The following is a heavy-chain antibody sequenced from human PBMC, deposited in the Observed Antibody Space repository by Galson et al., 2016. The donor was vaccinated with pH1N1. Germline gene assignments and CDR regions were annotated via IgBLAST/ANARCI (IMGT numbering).Heavy chain of an antibody. CDR1: GSSISSGYY. Sequence: ETLSLTCTVSGSSISSGYYWGWIRQPPGKGLEWIGSVFQSGSTYYNPSLKSRVTILLDTSKNQFSLKLNSVTAADTAVYYCATRMEGAALEYFQEWGQGTLVTVSS. CDR3: ATRMEGAALEYFQE. J-gene: IGHJ1*01. CDR2: VFQSGST. V-gene: IGHV4-38-2*02. D-gene: IGHD2-15*01.